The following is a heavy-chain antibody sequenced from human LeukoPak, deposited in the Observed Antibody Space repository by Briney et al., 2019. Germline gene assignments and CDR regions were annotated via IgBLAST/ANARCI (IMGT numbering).Heavy chain of an antibody. V-gene: IGHV3-30*02. J-gene: IGHJ6*03. CDR2: IRYDGSNK. CDR1: GFTLSIYG. Sequence: GGSLRLSRAASGFTLSIYGMHWVRHAPGKGLEWVAFIRYDGSNKHYAHSVKGRFTIPRENSHNTLYLQLNRLRDEDPAVYYCASGGDGYTYYYYCMDVWGKGTTVTVSS. CDR3: ASGGDGYTYYYYCMDV. D-gene: IGHD5-18*01.